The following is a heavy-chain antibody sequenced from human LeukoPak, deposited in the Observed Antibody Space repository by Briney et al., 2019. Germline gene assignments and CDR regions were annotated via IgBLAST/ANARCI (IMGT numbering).Heavy chain of an antibody. CDR2: INSDGSST. CDR3: ATLDTAMVTEFDY. CDR1: GFTFSNYW. J-gene: IGHJ4*02. V-gene: IGHV3-74*01. Sequence: PGGSLRLSCAASGFTFSNYWMHWVRQAPGKGLVWVSRINSDGSSTSYADSVKGRFTISRDNAKNTLYLQMNSLRAEDTAVYYCATLDTAMVTEFDYWGQGTLVTVSS. D-gene: IGHD5-18*01.